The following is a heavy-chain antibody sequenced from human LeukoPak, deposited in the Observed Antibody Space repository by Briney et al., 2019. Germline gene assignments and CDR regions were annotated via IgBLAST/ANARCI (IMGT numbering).Heavy chain of an antibody. Sequence: GGSLRLSCAASGFTFSSYAMNWVRQAPGEGLEWVSVISGSGGSTYYADSVKGRFTISRDNSKNTLYLQMNSLRAEDTAVYYCAKLLSSGWSFPFDYWGQGTLVTVSS. CDR1: GFTFSSYA. V-gene: IGHV3-23*01. D-gene: IGHD6-19*01. CDR2: ISGSGGST. CDR3: AKLLSSGWSFPFDY. J-gene: IGHJ4*02.